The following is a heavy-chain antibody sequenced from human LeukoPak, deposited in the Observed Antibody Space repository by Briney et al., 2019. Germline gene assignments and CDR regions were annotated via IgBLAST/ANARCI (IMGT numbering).Heavy chain of an antibody. J-gene: IGHJ4*02. Sequence: GGSLRLSCAASGFTFSSYGMNWVRQAPGKGLEWVAFIRSDGSNKYYTDSVKGRFTISRDNSKKTLYLQMNSLRAEDTAVYYCATNHSGSDTFEYWGQGTLVTVSS. D-gene: IGHD1-26*01. CDR2: IRSDGSNK. CDR1: GFTFSSYG. CDR3: ATNHSGSDTFEY. V-gene: IGHV3-30*02.